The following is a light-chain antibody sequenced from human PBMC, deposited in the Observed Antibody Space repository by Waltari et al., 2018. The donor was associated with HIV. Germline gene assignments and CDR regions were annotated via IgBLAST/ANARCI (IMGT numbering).Light chain of an antibody. Sequence: QYALTQSASVSGSPGQSITISCTGTSSDVGSYNLVSWYQQYPGKAPKLMISGVNKRASGISNRFSGSRYCNTASLTSAGLQAEDGADYYCCSYAGSSASVVFGGGTKWTF. J-gene: IGLJ2*01. CDR1: SSDVGSYNL. V-gene: IGLV2-23*02. CDR2: GVN. CDR3: CSYAGSSASVV.